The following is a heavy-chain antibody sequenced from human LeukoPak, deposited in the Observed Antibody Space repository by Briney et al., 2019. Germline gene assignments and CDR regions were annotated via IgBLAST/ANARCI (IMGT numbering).Heavy chain of an antibody. D-gene: IGHD3-10*01. J-gene: IGHJ4*02. CDR1: GFTFSSYA. Sequence: GGSLRLSCAASGFTFSSYAMSWVRQAPGKGLEWVSAISGSGGSTYYADSVKGRFTISRDNSKNTLYLQMNSLRAEDTAVYYCAKLGGRTLWFGEYDFEDYWGQGTLVTVSS. CDR2: ISGSGGST. V-gene: IGHV3-23*01. CDR3: AKLGGRTLWFGEYDFEDY.